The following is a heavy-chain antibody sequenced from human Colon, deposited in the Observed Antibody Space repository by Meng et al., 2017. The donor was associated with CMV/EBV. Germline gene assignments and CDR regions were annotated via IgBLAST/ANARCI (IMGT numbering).Heavy chain of an antibody. CDR3: ARHEVAADDRGGWFDP. Sequence: GGSLRLSCKGSGYSFTSYWIGWVRQMPGKGLEWMGIIYPGDSDTRYSPSFQGQVTISADKSISTAYLQWSSLKASDTAMYYCARHEVAADDRGGWFDPWGQGTLVTVSS. J-gene: IGHJ5*02. CDR2: IYPGDSDT. CDR1: GYSFTSYW. V-gene: IGHV5-51*01. D-gene: IGHD6-13*01.